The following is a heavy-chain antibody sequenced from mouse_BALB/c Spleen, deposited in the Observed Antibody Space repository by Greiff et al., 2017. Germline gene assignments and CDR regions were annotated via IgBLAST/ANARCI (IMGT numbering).Heavy chain of an antibody. CDR2: IDPENGDT. D-gene: IGHD2-2*01. J-gene: IGHJ3*01. CDR1: GFNIKDYY. CDR3: NKAYGYDGRLAY. Sequence: EVQLQQSGAELVRSGASVKLSCTASGFNIKDYYMHWVKQRPEQGLEWIGWIDPENGDTEYAPKFQGKATMTADTSSNTAYLQLSSLTSEDTAVYYCNKAYGYDGRLAYWGQGTLVTVSA. V-gene: IGHV14-4*02.